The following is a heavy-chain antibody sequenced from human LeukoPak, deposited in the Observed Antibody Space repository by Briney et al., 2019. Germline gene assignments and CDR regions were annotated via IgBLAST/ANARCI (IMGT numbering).Heavy chain of an antibody. CDR1: GGSISSYY. D-gene: IGHD2-2*01. Sequence: SETLSLTCTVSGGSISSYYWSWIRQPPGKGLEWVGYIYYSGSTNYNPSLKSRVTISVDTSKNQFSLKLSSVTAADTAVYYCARDPGSSTSGGDWWGQGTLVTVSS. CDR2: IYYSGST. CDR3: ARDPGSSTSGGDW. V-gene: IGHV4-59*12. J-gene: IGHJ4*02.